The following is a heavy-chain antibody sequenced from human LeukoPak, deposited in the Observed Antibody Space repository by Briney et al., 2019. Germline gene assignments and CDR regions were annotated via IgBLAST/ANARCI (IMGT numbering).Heavy chain of an antibody. J-gene: IGHJ4*02. Sequence: GESLRLSCAASGFTFSGSAMHWVRQASGKGLEWLGRIRSKADNYATVYAASVEGRFTISRDDSKNTAYLQMNSLKTEDTAVYYCTRWGVSTIDSWGQGTLVTVSS. CDR1: GFTFSGSA. CDR2: IRSKADNYAT. D-gene: IGHD3-10*01. V-gene: IGHV3-73*01. CDR3: TRWGVSTIDS.